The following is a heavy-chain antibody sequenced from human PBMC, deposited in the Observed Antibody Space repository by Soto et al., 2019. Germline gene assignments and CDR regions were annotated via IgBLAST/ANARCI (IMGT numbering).Heavy chain of an antibody. D-gene: IGHD3-22*01. CDR3: ARGDGDYYDGNGYLGRH. Sequence: GGSLRLSCAASGFTFSSYNMNWVRQAPGKGLEWVSAISGSGGSTYYADSVKGRLTISRDNAKNTLYLQMNSLRAEDTAVYYCARGDGDYYDGNGYLGRHWGQGTLVTVSS. J-gene: IGHJ4*02. V-gene: IGHV3-21*01. CDR1: GFTFSSYN. CDR2: ISGSGGST.